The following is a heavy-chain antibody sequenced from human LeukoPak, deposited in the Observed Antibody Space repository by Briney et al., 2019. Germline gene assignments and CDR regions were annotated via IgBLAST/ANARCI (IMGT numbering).Heavy chain of an antibody. CDR1: GGSISSYY. Sequence: PSETLSLTCTVSGGSISSYYWSWIRQPPGKGLEWIGYIYYSGSTNYNPSLKSRVTISVDTSKNQFSLKLSSVTAADTAVYYCARVRGGNAFDIWGQGTMVTVSS. V-gene: IGHV4-59*01. CDR2: IYYSGST. CDR3: ARVRGGNAFDI. J-gene: IGHJ3*02.